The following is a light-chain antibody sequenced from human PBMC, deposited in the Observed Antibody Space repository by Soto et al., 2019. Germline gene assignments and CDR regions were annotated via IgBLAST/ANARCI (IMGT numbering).Light chain of an antibody. CDR1: QSVSSY. Sequence: EIVLTQSPGTLSLSPGERATLSCRASQSVSSYLAWYQQKPGQAPRLLIYGASTRATGIPARFSGSGSGTEFTLTISSLQSVDFAVYYCQQYNNWLTWTFGQGTKV. V-gene: IGKV3-15*01. J-gene: IGKJ1*01. CDR2: GAS. CDR3: QQYNNWLTWT.